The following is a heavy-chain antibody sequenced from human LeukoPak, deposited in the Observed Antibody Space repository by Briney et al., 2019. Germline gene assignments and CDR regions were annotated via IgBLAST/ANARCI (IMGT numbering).Heavy chain of an antibody. Sequence: GASVKVSCKASGYTFTSYGISWVRQAPGQGLEWMGWISAYNGNTNYAQKLQGRVTMTTDTSTSTAYMELRSLRSDDTAVYYCARGLGYCSSTSCYGHFDYWGQGTLVTVSS. V-gene: IGHV1-18*01. CDR3: ARGLGYCSSTSCYGHFDY. CDR2: ISAYNGNT. D-gene: IGHD2-2*01. CDR1: GYTFTSYG. J-gene: IGHJ4*02.